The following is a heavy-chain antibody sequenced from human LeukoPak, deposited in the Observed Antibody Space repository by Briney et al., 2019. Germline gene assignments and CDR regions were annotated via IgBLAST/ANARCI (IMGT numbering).Heavy chain of an antibody. CDR3: ARDLAASIMDV. V-gene: IGHV1-69*05. CDR2: IIAIFGTA. Sequence: SVKVSCKASGGTFSSYATSWVRQAPGQGLEWMGRIIAIFGTANYAQKFQGRVTITTDESTSTAYMELSSLRPEDTAVYYCARDLAASIMDVWGKGTTVTASS. CDR1: GGTFSSYA. D-gene: IGHD2/OR15-2a*01. J-gene: IGHJ6*03.